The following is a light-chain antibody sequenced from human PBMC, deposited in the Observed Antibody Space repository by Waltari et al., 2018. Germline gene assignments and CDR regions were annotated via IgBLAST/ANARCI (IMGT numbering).Light chain of an antibody. CDR3: SSYAGSNNYV. CDR2: EVN. J-gene: IGLJ1*01. V-gene: IGLV2-8*01. Sequence: QSALTQPPSPSGSHGQSVTLPCTGTSHYVVSYNYVPWYQQHPGKAPKLMIYEVNKRPSGVPDRFSGSKSDNTASLTVSGLQAEDEADYYCSSYAGSNNYVFGSGTKVIVL. CDR1: SHYVVSYNY.